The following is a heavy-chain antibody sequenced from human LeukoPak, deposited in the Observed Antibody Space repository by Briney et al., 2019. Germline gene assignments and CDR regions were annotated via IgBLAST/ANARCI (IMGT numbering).Heavy chain of an antibody. D-gene: IGHD1-7*01. CDR2: IKQDGSEK. J-gene: IGHJ5*02. V-gene: IGHV3-7*01. CDR3: ARGGKYNWNYAGWFDP. CDR1: GFTFSSYW. Sequence: GGSLRLSCAASGFTFSSYWMSWVRQAPGKGLEWVANIKQDGSEKYYVDSVKGRFTISRDNAKNSLYLQMNSLRAEDTAVYYCARGGKYNWNYAGWFDPWGPGTLVTVSS.